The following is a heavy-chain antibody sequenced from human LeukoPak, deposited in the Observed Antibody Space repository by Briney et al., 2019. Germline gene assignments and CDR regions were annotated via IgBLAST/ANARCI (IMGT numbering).Heavy chain of an antibody. CDR2: IYHGGNT. V-gene: IGHV4-59*08. CDR1: GGSISSYY. J-gene: IGHJ6*03. D-gene: IGHD6-13*01. Sequence: SETLSLTCTVSGGSISSYYWSWIRQPAGKGLEWIGTIYHGGNTYYNPSLKSRVTISVDTSKNQFSLKLSSVTAADTAVYYCARGPYSSSWFDYYYYMDVWGKGTTVTVSS. CDR3: ARGPYSSSWFDYYYYMDV.